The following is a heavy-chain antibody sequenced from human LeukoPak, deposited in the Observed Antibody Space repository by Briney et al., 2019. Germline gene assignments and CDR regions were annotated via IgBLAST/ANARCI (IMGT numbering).Heavy chain of an antibody. CDR2: IWYDGSSK. CDR3: ARDPPTRQYTNSFSLDY. Sequence: PGGSLRLSCAAPGFTFSSYAMSWVRQAPGKGLQWVSAIWYDGSSKYYADSVKGRFTISRDNSKNTLYLQMNSLRADDTAVYYCARDPPTRQYTNSFSLDYWGQGTLVTVSS. D-gene: IGHD6-13*01. CDR1: GFTFSSYA. J-gene: IGHJ4*02. V-gene: IGHV3-33*08.